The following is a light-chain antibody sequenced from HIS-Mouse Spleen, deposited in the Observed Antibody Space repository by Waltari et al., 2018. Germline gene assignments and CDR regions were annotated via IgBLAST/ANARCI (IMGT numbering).Light chain of an antibody. CDR1: SSNIGSNY. J-gene: IGLJ3*02. CDR3: AAWDDSLSGPV. Sequence: TPGQRVTISCSGSSSNIGSNYVYWYQQLPGTAPKLLIYRNNQRPSGVPDRFSDSKFGTSASLAISGLRSADEADYYWAAWDDSLSGPVFGGGTKLTVL. V-gene: IGLV1-47*01. CDR2: RNN.